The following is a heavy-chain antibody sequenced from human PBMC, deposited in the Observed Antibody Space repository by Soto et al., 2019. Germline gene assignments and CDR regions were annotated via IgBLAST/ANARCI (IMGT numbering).Heavy chain of an antibody. CDR2: ILYSGST. J-gene: IGHJ4*02. V-gene: IGHV4-39*01. Sequence: QLQLQESGPGLVKPSETLSLTCIVSGGSITRNNHYWGWIRQSPGKGLEWIGSILYSGSTNYNPPRKSRVALSVETSKNQFSLKMSSVTAADTALYYCARLGISGWYQGSYFDYWGQGTLVTVSS. CDR1: GGSITRNNHY. CDR3: ARLGISGWYQGSYFDY. D-gene: IGHD6-19*01.